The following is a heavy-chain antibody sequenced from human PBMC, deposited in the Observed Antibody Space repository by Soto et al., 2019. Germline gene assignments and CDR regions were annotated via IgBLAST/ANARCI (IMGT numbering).Heavy chain of an antibody. Sequence: PWETLSLTCAVYGGSFSGYYWSWIRQPPGKGLEWIGEINHSGSTNYNPSLKSRVTISVDTSKNQFSLKLSSVTAADTAVYYCARSLRDPYYDILTGYYRGYYYYGMDVWGQGTTVTVSS. J-gene: IGHJ6*02. CDR1: GGSFSGYY. CDR3: ARSLRDPYYDILTGYYRGYYYYGMDV. D-gene: IGHD3-9*01. V-gene: IGHV4-34*01. CDR2: INHSGST.